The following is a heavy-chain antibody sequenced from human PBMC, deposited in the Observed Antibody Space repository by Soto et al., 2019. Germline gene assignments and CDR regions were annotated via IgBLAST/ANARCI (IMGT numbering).Heavy chain of an antibody. V-gene: IGHV3-30-3*01. D-gene: IGHD3-22*01. CDR3: ATGANFYYDTSRY. CDR2: MSPNGNNQ. Sequence: PGGSVRLSGAAAGFTFSIYALHWVRQAPGKGLEWVAVMSPNGNNQYYADSVKGRFTISRDTSKSTLYLQMTSLRPDDTAVYYCATGANFYYDTSRYWGQGTLVTVSS. J-gene: IGHJ4*02. CDR1: GFTFSIYA.